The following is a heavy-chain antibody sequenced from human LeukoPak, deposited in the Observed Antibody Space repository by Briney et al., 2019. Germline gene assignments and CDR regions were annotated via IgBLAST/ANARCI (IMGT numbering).Heavy chain of an antibody. CDR2: IGGRGIST. J-gene: IGHJ3*02. D-gene: IGHD3-10*01. CDR1: GFTFSSCA. Sequence: GGSLRPSCAASGFTFSSCAMSWVRQAPGKGLEWVSGIGGRGISTYYADSVKGRLTISRDNSKNTLYLQMNSLRVEDTAVYYCVRDPSRGGDGAFDMWGQGTRVTVSS. V-gene: IGHV3-23*01. CDR3: VRDPSRGGDGAFDM.